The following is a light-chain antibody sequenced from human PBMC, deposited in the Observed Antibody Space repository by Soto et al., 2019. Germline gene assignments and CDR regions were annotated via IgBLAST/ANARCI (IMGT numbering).Light chain of an antibody. J-gene: IGKJ4*01. Sequence: ETLMTQSPATLSASPGERVTLSCRASQNINFNLAWYQQKPGQAPRVLIYGASSRASGIPDRFSGSGSGTDFTLTISRLEHDDFAFYYCQHYHNWPPLTFGGGTRVEIK. CDR3: QHYHNWPPLT. V-gene: IGKV3D-15*01. CDR1: QNINFN. CDR2: GAS.